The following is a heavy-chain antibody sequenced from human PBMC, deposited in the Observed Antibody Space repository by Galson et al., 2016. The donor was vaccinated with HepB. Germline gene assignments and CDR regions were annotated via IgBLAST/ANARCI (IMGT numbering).Heavy chain of an antibody. CDR1: GFTFSDNY. CDR3: ATGPPSYYYDSSGYYSG. Sequence: SLRLSCAASGFTFSDNYMSWIRQAPGKGLEWLPYITSTGSYTNYAGSVKGRFTVSRDNAKNSLYLQMNSLRAEDTAVYYCATGPPSYYYDSSGYYSGWGQGTLVTVSS. V-gene: IGHV3-11*06. CDR2: ITSTGSYT. D-gene: IGHD3-22*01. J-gene: IGHJ4*02.